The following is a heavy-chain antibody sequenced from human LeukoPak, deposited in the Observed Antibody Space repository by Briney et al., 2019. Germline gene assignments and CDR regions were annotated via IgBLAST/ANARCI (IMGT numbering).Heavy chain of an antibody. CDR3: ARDQGGSSWFRSTYFDY. CDR1: GFTFSSYA. Sequence: PGGSLRLSCAASGFTFSSYAMSWVRQAPGKGLEWVSAVSGSGGSTYYADSVKGRFTISRDNAKNSLYLQMNSLRAEDTAVYYCARDQGGSSWFRSTYFDYRGQGTLVTVSS. D-gene: IGHD6-13*01. CDR2: VSGSGGST. J-gene: IGHJ4*02. V-gene: IGHV3-23*01.